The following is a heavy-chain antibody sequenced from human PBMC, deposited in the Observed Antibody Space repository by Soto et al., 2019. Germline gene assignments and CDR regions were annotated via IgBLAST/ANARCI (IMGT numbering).Heavy chain of an antibody. CDR3: ARLPREAAADYSFDY. V-gene: IGHV1-18*04. CDR2: ISAYNGNT. D-gene: IGHD6-13*01. Sequence: GASVKVSCKASGYTFTYYHVHWVRQAPGQGLEWMGWISAYNGNTNYAQKLQGRVTMTTDTSTSTAYMELRSLRSDDTAVYYCARLPREAAADYSFDYWGQGTLVTVSS. CDR1: GYTFTYYH. J-gene: IGHJ4*02.